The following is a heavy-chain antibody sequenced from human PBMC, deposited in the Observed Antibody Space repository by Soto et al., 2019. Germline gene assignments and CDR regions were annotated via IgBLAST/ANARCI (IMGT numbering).Heavy chain of an antibody. V-gene: IGHV3-30-3*01. Sequence: GGSLRLSCAASGFTFSSYAMHWVRQAPGKGLEWVAVISYDGSNKYYADSVKGRFTISRDNSKNTLYLQMNSLRAEDTAVYYCASCSGGSCYSLDYWGQGTLVTVSS. J-gene: IGHJ4*02. CDR1: GFTFSSYA. CDR2: ISYDGSNK. D-gene: IGHD2-15*01. CDR3: ASCSGGSCYSLDY.